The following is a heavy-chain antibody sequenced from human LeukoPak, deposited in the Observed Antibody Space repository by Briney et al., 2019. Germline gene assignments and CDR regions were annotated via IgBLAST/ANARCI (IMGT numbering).Heavy chain of an antibody. D-gene: IGHD6-19*01. CDR1: GFSFSSYW. CDR3: AKDRSSGWYYFDY. Sequence: QPGGSLRLSCAASGFSFSSYWMIWVRQAPGKGLEWVSTISGSGGSTYYADSVKGRFTISRDNSKNTPYLQMNSLRAEDTAVYYCAKDRSSGWYYFDYWGQGTLVTVSS. J-gene: IGHJ4*02. V-gene: IGHV3-23*01. CDR2: ISGSGGST.